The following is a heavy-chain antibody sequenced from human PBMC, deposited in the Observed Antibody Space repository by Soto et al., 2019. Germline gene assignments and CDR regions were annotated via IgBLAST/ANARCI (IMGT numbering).Heavy chain of an antibody. CDR3: AKQGSRGTYGPGRYYEY. V-gene: IGHV3-23*01. CDR2: ISSSASST. CDR1: GFTFSSYA. D-gene: IGHD3-10*01. Sequence: EVQLLESGGDLVQPGGSLRLSCAASGFTFSSYAMSWVRQAPGKGLEWVSVISSSASSTNYADSVKGRFTISRDNSKNTLYLQMNGLRAEDTALYYCAKQGSRGTYGPGRYYEYWGQGTLVTVSS. J-gene: IGHJ4*02.